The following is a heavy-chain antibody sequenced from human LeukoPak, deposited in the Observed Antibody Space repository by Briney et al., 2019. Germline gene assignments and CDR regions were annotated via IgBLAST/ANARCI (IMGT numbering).Heavy chain of an antibody. V-gene: IGHV4-59*01. J-gene: IGHJ3*02. Sequence: SETLSLTCTVSGGSINTYYWSWIRQPPGKGLEWIGYNHYSGSTNYNPSLKSRVTISVDTSNNQFSLRLSSVTAADTAVYYCAGGVRGVDDAFDIWGQGTMVTVSS. CDR1: GGSINTYY. D-gene: IGHD3-10*01. CDR3: AGGVRGVDDAFDI. CDR2: NHYSGST.